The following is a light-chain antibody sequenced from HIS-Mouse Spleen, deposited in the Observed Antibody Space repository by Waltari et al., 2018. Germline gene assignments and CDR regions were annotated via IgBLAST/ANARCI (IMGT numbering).Light chain of an antibody. CDR1: SSAVGGYNY. Sequence: QSALTQPASVSGSPGQSITISCTGTSSAVGGYNYVSWYHQHPGKAPKLMSYDVSNRPSGVSNRFSGSKSGNTASLTISGLQAEDEADYYCSSYTSSSTYVFGTGTKVTVL. J-gene: IGLJ1*01. V-gene: IGLV2-14*03. CDR3: SSYTSSSTYV. CDR2: DVS.